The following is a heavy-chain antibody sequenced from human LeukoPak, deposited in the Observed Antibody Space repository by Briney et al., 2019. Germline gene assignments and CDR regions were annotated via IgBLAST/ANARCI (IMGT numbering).Heavy chain of an antibody. D-gene: IGHD6-13*01. CDR3: ARSSSSWYMGYFQH. CDR2: ISYDGSNK. CDR1: GFTFSSYA. Sequence: GGSLRLSCAASGFTFSSYAMHWVRQAPGKGLEWVAVISYDGSNKYYADSVKGRFTISRDNSKNTLCLQMNSLRAEDTAVYYCARSSSSWYMGYFQHWGQGTLVTVSS. V-gene: IGHV3-30*04. J-gene: IGHJ1*01.